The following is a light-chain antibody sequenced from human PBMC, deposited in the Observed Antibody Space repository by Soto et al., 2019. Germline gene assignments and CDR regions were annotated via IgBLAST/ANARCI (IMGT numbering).Light chain of an antibody. CDR1: SSDVGSYKF. J-gene: IGLJ3*02. CDR2: EVD. V-gene: IGLV2-23*02. CDR3: CSYAGSSTYV. Sequence: QSVLTQPASVSASPRQSITISCTGTSSDVGSYKFVSWYQQHPGKAPNLMIYEVDKRPSGVSDRFSGAKSGNTASLTISGLQAEDEADYYCCSYAGSSTYVFGGGTQLTVL.